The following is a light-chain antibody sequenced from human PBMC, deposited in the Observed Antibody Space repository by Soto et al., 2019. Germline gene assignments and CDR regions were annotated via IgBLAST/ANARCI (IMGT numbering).Light chain of an antibody. CDR2: DAS. J-gene: IGKJ1*01. CDR3: QQSYNTPLT. V-gene: IGKV1-39*01. Sequence: IEVTQSPSSLAASLGDRVTITCRASQTIGTYVNWYRQKSGAAPELLIYDASTLQSGVPSRFRGGGSGTDFTLTISSLQLDDFATYYCQQSYNTPLTFGQGTKVEIK. CDR1: QTIGTY.